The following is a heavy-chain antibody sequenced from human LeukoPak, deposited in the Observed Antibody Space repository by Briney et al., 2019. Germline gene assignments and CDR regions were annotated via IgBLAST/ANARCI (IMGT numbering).Heavy chain of an antibody. CDR2: YYSGST. D-gene: IGHD3-22*01. Sequence: VKLRRPCPSPALSLVAPSIVITGAGSGSPQGSGWSGLDIYYSGSTNYNPSLKSRVTISVDPSKNQFYLKLNSVTAADTAVYYCARGTTKGYYYDTSGYYVKWGQGTLVTVSS. CDR3: ARGTTKGYYYDTSGYYVK. CDR1: VAPSIVIT. J-gene: IGHJ4*02. V-gene: IGHV4-59*01.